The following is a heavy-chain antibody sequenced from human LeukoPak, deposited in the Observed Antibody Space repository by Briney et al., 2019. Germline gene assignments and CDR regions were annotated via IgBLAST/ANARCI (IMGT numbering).Heavy chain of an antibody. Sequence: ASVKVSCKASGYTFTSYDINWVRQATGQGLEWMGWMNPNSGNTGYAQKFQGRVTITRNTSISTAYMELSSLRSEDTAVYYCARDGEGQNWSDPWGQGTLVTVSS. V-gene: IGHV1-8*03. CDR3: ARDGEGQNWSDP. CDR1: GYTFTSYD. D-gene: IGHD5-24*01. CDR2: MNPNSGNT. J-gene: IGHJ5*02.